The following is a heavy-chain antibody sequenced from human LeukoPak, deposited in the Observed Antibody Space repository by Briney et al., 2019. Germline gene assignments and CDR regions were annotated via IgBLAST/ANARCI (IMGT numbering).Heavy chain of an antibody. Sequence: SETLSLTFTVSGGSISSSKYYWGWIRPPPGKGLEWIGSIYYSGSTYYNPSRNGRVTISADKSKNQSSLKLSSVTAADTAVYYCAREPTRPGWFDPWGQGTLVTVSS. J-gene: IGHJ5*02. CDR1: GGSISSSKYY. V-gene: IGHV4-39*07. CDR3: AREPTRPGWFDP. CDR2: IYYSGST.